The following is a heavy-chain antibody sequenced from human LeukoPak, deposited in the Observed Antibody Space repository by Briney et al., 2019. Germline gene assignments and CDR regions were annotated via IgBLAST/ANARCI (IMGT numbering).Heavy chain of an antibody. Sequence: SETLSLTCGVSGYSISSGYYWGWIRQPPGKGLEWIGRIYHSGSTYYNPSLKSRVTISVDTSKNQFSLKLSSVTAADTAVYYCARSGIAAPYYYYMDVWGKGTTVTVA. CDR2: IYHSGST. D-gene: IGHD6-6*01. V-gene: IGHV4-38-2*01. CDR3: ARSGIAAPYYYYMDV. CDR1: GYSISSGYY. J-gene: IGHJ6*03.